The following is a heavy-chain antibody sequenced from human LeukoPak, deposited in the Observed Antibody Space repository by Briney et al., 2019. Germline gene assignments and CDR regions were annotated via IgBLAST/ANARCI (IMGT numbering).Heavy chain of an antibody. V-gene: IGHV4-59*08. Sequence: SGTLSLTCTVSGGSISSYYWSWIRQPPGKGLEWIGYIYYSGSTNYNPSLESRVTISIDTSKDQFSLKLSSVTAADTAVYYCARRGGSGKSYDYWGQGTLVTVSS. J-gene: IGHJ4*02. D-gene: IGHD3-10*01. CDR2: IYYSGST. CDR1: GGSISSYY. CDR3: ARRGGSGKSYDY.